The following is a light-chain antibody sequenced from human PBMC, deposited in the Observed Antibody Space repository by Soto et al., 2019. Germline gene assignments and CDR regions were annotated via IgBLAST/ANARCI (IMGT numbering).Light chain of an antibody. CDR1: QGVSSSY. J-gene: IGKJ2*01. CDR2: GAS. V-gene: IGKV3-20*01. Sequence: EIVLTQTPANLSLSPWERATLSCRAIQGVSSSYLAWYQQTPGQAPRLLIYGASSRATGIPDRFSGSGSGTDFTLTISRLEPEDFALYYCQQYGSSYTFGQGTKLEIK. CDR3: QQYGSSYT.